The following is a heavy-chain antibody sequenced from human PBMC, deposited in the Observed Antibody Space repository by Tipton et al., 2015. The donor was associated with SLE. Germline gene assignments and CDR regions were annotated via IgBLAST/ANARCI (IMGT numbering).Heavy chain of an antibody. CDR1: GGSISSGSYY. V-gene: IGHV4-61*09. Sequence: TLSLTCTVSGGSISSGSYYWSWIRQPAGKGLEWIGYIYTSGSTNYNPPLKSRVTISVDRSSNQFSLKLSSVTAADTAVYYCARDVNSGRHFDYWGQGTLVTVSS. D-gene: IGHD4-23*01. J-gene: IGHJ4*02. CDR2: IYTSGST. CDR3: ARDVNSGRHFDY.